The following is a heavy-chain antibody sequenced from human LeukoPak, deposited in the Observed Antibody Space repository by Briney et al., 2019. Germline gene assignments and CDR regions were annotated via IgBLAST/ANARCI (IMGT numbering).Heavy chain of an antibody. CDR2: ISWDGGST. V-gene: IGHV3-43D*03. CDR1: GFTFDDYA. CDR3: AKDFESRSRYYYYYYYMDV. J-gene: IGHJ6*03. Sequence: GGSLRLSCAASGFTFDDYAMHWVRQAPGKGLEWVSLISWDGGSTYYADSVKGRFTISRDNSKNSLYLQMNSLRAEDTALYYCAKDFESRSRYYYYYYYMDVWGKGTTVTVSS. D-gene: IGHD2-2*01.